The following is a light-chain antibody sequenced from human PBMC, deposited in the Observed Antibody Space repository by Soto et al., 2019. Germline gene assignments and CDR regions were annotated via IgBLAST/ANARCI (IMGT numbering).Light chain of an antibody. J-gene: IGKJ1*01. CDR2: GAS. Sequence: EIVMTQSPATLSVSPGGRATLSCRASQTVYSNLAWYQQKPGQAPRLLIYGASPRATGIPARFSGSGSGTEFTLTISSLQSEDFAVYYCQQYNNWPETVGQGTKVDIK. CDR1: QTVYSN. V-gene: IGKV3-15*01. CDR3: QQYNNWPET.